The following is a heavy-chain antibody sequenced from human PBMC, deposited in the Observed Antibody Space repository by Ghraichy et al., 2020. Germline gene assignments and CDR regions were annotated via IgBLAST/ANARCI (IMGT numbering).Heavy chain of an antibody. CDR1: GTSIHTGDYY. D-gene: IGHD5-24*01. Sequence: SETLSLTCTVSGTSIHTGDYYWSWIRQHPGKGLEWIGYIYYSGTTYYNPTLESRVTMSLDTSQNRFSLRLSSVTAAETAVYFCARERGYNFESCGQGTLGTVSS. J-gene: IGHJ4*02. CDR3: ARERGYNFES. CDR2: IYYSGTT. V-gene: IGHV4-31*02.